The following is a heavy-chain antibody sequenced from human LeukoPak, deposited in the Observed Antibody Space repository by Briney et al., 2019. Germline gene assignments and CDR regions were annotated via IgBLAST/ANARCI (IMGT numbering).Heavy chain of an antibody. Sequence: GGSLRLSCAASGFNFIDYSMNWVRQAPGKGLEWISYIGISSGNTKYADSVKGRFTISRDKARNSLYLQMNSLRVEDTTMYYCARDHRYAFDNWGHGTLVTVSS. CDR1: GFNFIDYS. J-gene: IGHJ4*01. CDR2: IGISSGNT. CDR3: ARDHRYAFDN. V-gene: IGHV3-48*01. D-gene: IGHD5-12*01.